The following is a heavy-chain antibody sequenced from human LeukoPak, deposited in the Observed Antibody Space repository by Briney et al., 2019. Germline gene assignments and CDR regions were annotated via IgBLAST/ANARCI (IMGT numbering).Heavy chain of an antibody. Sequence: GGSLGLSCAASGFTFSSYGMHWVRQAPGKGLEWVAVISYDGSNKYYADSVKGRFTISRDNSKNTLYLQMNSLRAEDTAVYYCAKVVAYYDSSGYWGQGTLVTVSS. D-gene: IGHD3-22*01. V-gene: IGHV3-30*18. CDR3: AKVVAYYDSSGY. J-gene: IGHJ4*02. CDR1: GFTFSSYG. CDR2: ISYDGSNK.